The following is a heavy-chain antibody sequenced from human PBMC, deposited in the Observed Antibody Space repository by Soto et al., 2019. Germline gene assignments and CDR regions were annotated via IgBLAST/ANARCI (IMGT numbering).Heavy chain of an antibody. D-gene: IGHD7-27*01. J-gene: IGHJ4*02. CDR3: AGGGGAGGLGRQASFDY. CDR1: GGTFSSYA. CDR2: IIPIFGTA. Sequence: QVQLVQSGAEVKKPGSSVKVSCKASGGTFSSYAISWVRQAPGQGLEWMGGIIPIFGTANYAQKFQGRVTLTADNPPTTAFTGRGSLSSEDTAVYSCAGGGGAGGLGRQASFDYWGQGTLVTVSS. V-gene: IGHV1-69*06.